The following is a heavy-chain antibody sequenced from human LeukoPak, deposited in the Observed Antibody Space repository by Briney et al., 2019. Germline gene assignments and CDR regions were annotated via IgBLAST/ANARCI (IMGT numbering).Heavy chain of an antibody. CDR3: ARGGRGSAAVVAPRSFDI. V-gene: IGHV3-7*03. D-gene: IGHD3-22*01. CDR1: GFTLSSYW. Sequence: PGGSLRLSCVASGFTLSSYWMSWVRQAPGKGLEWVANIREDGNEKYYVDSVKGRFTISRDNAKNSLWLQMNSLRAEDSALYYCARGGRGSAAVVAPRSFDIWGQGTMVTVSS. CDR2: IREDGNEK. J-gene: IGHJ3*02.